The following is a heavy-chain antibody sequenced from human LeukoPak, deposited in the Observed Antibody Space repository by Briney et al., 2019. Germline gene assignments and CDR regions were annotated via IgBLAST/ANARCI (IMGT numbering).Heavy chain of an antibody. Sequence: SETLSLTCAVYGGSFSGYYWSWIRQPPGKGLEWIGEINRSGSANYNPSLKSRVTISVDTSKNQFSLNLSSVTAADTAVYYCARGRSRYCSSTSCRRYGMDVWGKGTTVTVSS. CDR2: INRSGSA. J-gene: IGHJ6*04. D-gene: IGHD2-2*01. CDR3: ARGRSRYCSSTSCRRYGMDV. CDR1: GGSFSGYY. V-gene: IGHV4-34*01.